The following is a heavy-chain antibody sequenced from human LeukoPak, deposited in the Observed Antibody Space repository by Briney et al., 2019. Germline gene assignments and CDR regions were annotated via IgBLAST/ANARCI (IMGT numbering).Heavy chain of an antibody. J-gene: IGHJ6*03. CDR1: GGSISSSSYY. CDR2: IYYSGST. Sequence: SETLSLTCTVSGGSISSSSYYWGWIRQPPGKGLEWIGSIYYSGSTYYNPSLKSRVTISVDTSKNQFSLKLSSVTAADTAVYYCARDHGGWPYYYYMDVWGKGTTVTISS. CDR3: ARDHGGWPYYYYMDV. D-gene: IGHD6-19*01. V-gene: IGHV4-39*07.